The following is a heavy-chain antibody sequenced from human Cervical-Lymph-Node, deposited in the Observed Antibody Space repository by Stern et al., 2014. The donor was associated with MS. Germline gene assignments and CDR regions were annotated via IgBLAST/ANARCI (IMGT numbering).Heavy chain of an antibody. CDR2: IGTAGDT. D-gene: IGHD2-2*01. V-gene: IGHV3-13*01. CDR1: GFTFSSYD. Sequence: EVQLEESGGGLVQPGGSLRLSCAASGFTFSSYDMHWVRQATGKGLEWVSAIGTAGDTYYPGSVKGRFTISRENAKNSLYLQMNSLRAGDTAVYYCARDYAEGAFDIWGQGTMVTVSS. J-gene: IGHJ3*02. CDR3: ARDYAEGAFDI.